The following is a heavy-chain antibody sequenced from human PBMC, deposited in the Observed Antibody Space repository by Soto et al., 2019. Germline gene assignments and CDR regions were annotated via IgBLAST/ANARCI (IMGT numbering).Heavy chain of an antibody. Sequence: QITLKESGPTLVKPTQTLTVTCTFSGFSLSTSGVGVAWIRQPPGKALEWLALIYWDGDKRYSPFLKSRLTITKDTCENQVVLTLSNMDPVDTATYYCAHKGGRGAGMDVWGQGTTVTVSS. CDR1: GFSLSTSGVG. J-gene: IGHJ6*02. CDR2: IYWDGDK. CDR3: AHKGGRGAGMDV. V-gene: IGHV2-5*02. D-gene: IGHD2-15*01.